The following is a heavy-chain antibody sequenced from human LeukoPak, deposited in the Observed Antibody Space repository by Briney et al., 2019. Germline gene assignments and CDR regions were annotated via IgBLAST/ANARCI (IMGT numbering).Heavy chain of an antibody. CDR3: IGHGGYSF. V-gene: IGHV3-66*01. CDR2: IYDSGRT. J-gene: IGHJ4*02. CDR1: GFTVCNNH. D-gene: IGHD4-23*01. Sequence: SGGSLRLSCLASGFTVCNNHRSWVRQAPGKGLEWVSIIYDSGRTNYAESVKGRFTISRDNSKNTLYLQMNSLRADDTALYYCIGHGGYSFWGQGTPDTASS.